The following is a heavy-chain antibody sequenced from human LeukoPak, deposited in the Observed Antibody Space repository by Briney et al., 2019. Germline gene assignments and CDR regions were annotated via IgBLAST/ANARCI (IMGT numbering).Heavy chain of an antibody. D-gene: IGHD2-15*01. J-gene: IGHJ4*02. CDR3: ARRAGEYSHPYDY. CDR2: IYSGGNT. Sequence: PGGSLRLSCAASGFTFSSNSMNWVRQAPGKGLEWVSFIYSGGNTHYSDSVKGRFTISRDNSKNTLYLQMNSLRAEDTAIYYCARRAGEYSHPYDYWGQGTLVTVSS. CDR1: GFTFSSNS. V-gene: IGHV3-53*01.